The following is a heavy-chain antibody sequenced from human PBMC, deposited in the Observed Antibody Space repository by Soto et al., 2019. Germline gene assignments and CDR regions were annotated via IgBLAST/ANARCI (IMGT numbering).Heavy chain of an antibody. CDR1: GRSINSYD. CDR2: IYYSGST. V-gene: IGHV4-59*01. Sequence: SETLSLSCNVSGRSINSYDWSWVRQPTGKGLEWIGYIYYSGSTNYNPSLQSRVTISVDTSKNQFALKLSSVTAADTAVYYCAREYDSSGYDDAFDIWGQGTMVTVSS. J-gene: IGHJ3*02. D-gene: IGHD3-22*01. CDR3: AREYDSSGYDDAFDI.